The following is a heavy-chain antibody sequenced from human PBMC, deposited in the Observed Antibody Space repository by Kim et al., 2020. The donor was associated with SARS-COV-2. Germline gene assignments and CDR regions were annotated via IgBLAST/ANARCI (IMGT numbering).Heavy chain of an antibody. J-gene: IGHJ2*01. CDR3: ARGGGSGYKFGPFPWYFDL. V-gene: IGHV7-4-1*02. CDR2: INTNTGNP. D-gene: IGHD2-15*01. Sequence: ASVKVSCKASGYTFTSYAMNWVRQAPGQGLEWMGWINTNTGNPTYAQGFTGRFVFSLDTSVSTASLQISSLKAEDTAVYYCARGGGSGYKFGPFPWYFDLWGRGTLVTVSS. CDR1: GYTFTSYA.